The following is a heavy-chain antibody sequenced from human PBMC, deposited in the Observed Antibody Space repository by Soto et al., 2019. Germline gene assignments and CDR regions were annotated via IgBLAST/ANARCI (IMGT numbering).Heavy chain of an antibody. CDR3: ARDRLPYGSGTFDAFDI. Sequence: PGGSLSLSCAASGFTFSSYAMHWVRQAPGKGLEWVAVISYDGSNKYYADSGKGRFTISRDNSKNTLYLQMNILRAEDTAVYYCARDRLPYGSGTFDAFDIWGQGTMVTVSS. CDR2: ISYDGSNK. J-gene: IGHJ3*02. CDR1: GFTFSSYA. D-gene: IGHD3-10*01. V-gene: IGHV3-30-3*01.